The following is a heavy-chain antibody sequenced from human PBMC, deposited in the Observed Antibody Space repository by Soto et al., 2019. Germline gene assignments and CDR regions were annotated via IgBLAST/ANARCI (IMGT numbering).Heavy chain of an antibody. D-gene: IGHD4-4*01. J-gene: IGHJ4*02. V-gene: IGHV1-3*01. CDR2: INAGNGDT. Sequence: ASVKVSCKASGYSFSTFAIHWVRQAPGQRLEWMGWINAGNGDTKYTEKFQGRVTITGRTSASTAYMDLSSLRSEDTAVYYCATQGRTTTEFDFWGQGTLVTVSS. CDR3: ATQGRTTTEFDF. CDR1: GYSFSTFA.